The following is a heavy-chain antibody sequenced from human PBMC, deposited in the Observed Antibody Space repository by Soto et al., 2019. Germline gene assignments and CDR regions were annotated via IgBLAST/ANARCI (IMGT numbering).Heavy chain of an antibody. CDR1: GGSISSGGYS. CDR3: ARTSTVTTNPYYYGMDV. CDR2: IYHSGST. Sequence: SETLSLTCAVSGGSISSGGYSWSWIRQPPGKGLEWIGYIYHSGSTYYNPSLKSRVTISVDRSKNQFSLKLSSVTAADTAVYYCARTSTVTTNPYYYGMDVWGQGTTVTVSS. V-gene: IGHV4-30-2*01. J-gene: IGHJ6*02. D-gene: IGHD4-17*01.